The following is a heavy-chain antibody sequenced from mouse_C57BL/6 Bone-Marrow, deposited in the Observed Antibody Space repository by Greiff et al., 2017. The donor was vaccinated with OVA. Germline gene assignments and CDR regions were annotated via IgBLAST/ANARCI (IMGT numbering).Heavy chain of an antibody. V-gene: IGHV1-82*01. D-gene: IGHD3-3*01. CDR1: GYAFTSSW. J-gene: IGHJ3*01. CDR2: IYPGDGDT. CDR3: ARWDWGCCFDY. Sequence: QVQLQQSGPELVKPGASVKISCKASGYAFTSSWMNWVKQRPGKGLEWIGRIYPGDGDTNYNGKFKGKATLTVDKSSSTAYMQLSSLTSEDSAVYFCARWDWGCCFDYWGQGTTVTVSA.